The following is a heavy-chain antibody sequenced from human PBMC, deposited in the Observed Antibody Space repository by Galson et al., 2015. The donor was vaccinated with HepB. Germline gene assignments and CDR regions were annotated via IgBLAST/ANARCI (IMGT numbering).Heavy chain of an antibody. D-gene: IGHD3-3*01. V-gene: IGHV4-39*01. CDR3: VLLLGGYYPPPGENWFDP. CDR1: GGSISSSRYY. Sequence: ETLSLTCTVSGGSISSSRYYWGWIRQPPGAGLEWIGSTIFYSGSTYYNPSLKSRVTISVDTSKNQLSLKLTSVTAADTAVYYCVLLLGGYYPPPGENWFDPWSQGTL. J-gene: IGHJ5*02. CDR2: IFYSGST.